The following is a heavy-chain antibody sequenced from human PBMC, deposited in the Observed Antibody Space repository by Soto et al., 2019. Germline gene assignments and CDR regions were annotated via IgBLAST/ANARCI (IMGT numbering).Heavy chain of an antibody. CDR3: VRATGASANYFDY. J-gene: IGHJ4*01. CDR2: IYPSDSDT. Sequence: GESLKISCTASGYSFTSYWIGWVRQMPGKGLECLGIIYPSDSDTKYSPSFQGQVTISVDKSISTAYLQWSSLKASDTAMYYCVRATGASANYFDYWGQGALDNVSS. V-gene: IGHV5-51*01. D-gene: IGHD7-27*01. CDR1: GYSFTSYW.